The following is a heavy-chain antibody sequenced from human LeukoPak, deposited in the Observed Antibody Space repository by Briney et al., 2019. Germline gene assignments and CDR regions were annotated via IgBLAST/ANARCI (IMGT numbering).Heavy chain of an antibody. CDR3: ARVLSSSHFDY. V-gene: IGHV1-2*02. D-gene: IGHD6-13*01. Sequence: ASVMVSCKASGYTFTGYIMHWVRQAPGQGLEWMGWINPNSGDTKYTQKFQGRVTLTRDTSISTAYMELNRLRSDDTAVYYCARVLSSSHFDYWGQGTLVTVSS. CDR1: GYTFTGYI. J-gene: IGHJ4*02. CDR2: INPNSGDT.